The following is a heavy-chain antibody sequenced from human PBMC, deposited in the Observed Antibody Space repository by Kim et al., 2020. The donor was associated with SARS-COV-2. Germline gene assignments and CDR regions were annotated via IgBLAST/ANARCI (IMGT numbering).Heavy chain of an antibody. CDR1: GFTVSSNY. V-gene: IGHV3-53*01. J-gene: IGHJ4*02. CDR2: IYSGGST. Sequence: GGSLRLSCAASGFTVSSNYMSWVRQAPGKWLEWVSVIYSGGSTYYADSVKGRFTISRDNSKNSLYLQMKSLRAEETALYFRARGDSSGYYEYYFDYCGQG. D-gene: IGHD3-22*01. CDR3: ARGDSSGYYEYYFDY.